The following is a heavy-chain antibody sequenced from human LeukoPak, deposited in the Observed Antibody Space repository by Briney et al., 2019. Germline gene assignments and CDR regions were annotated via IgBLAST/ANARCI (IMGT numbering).Heavy chain of an antibody. D-gene: IGHD3-22*01. Sequence: GGSLRLSCAASGFTFDDYAMYWARQAPGKGLEWVSGISWNSGSIGYADSVKGRFTISRDNAKNSLYLQMNSLRPEDTALYYCAKGDYYDTSGSCDYWGQGTLVTVSS. CDR1: GFTFDDYA. CDR3: AKGDYYDTSGSCDY. CDR2: ISWNSGSI. J-gene: IGHJ4*02. V-gene: IGHV3-9*01.